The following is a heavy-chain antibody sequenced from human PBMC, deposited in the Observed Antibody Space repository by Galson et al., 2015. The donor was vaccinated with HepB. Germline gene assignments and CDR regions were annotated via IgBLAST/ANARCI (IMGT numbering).Heavy chain of an antibody. J-gene: IGHJ4*02. CDR1: GFTFSRYS. Sequence: SLRLSCAASGFTFSRYSMNWVRQAPGKGLEWVSYISSSSSTIYDADSVKGRFTISRDNAKNSLYLQMNSLRAEDTAVYYCRAGGRSPFDYWGQGTLVTVSS. CDR3: RAGGRSPFDY. V-gene: IGHV3-48*01. D-gene: IGHD3-10*01. CDR2: ISSSSSTI.